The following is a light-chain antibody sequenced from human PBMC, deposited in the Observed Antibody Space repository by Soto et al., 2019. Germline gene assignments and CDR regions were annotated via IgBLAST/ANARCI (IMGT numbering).Light chain of an antibody. CDR1: QSVSGDY. J-gene: IGKJ2*01. V-gene: IGKV3-20*01. CDR3: HRYGSSPT. CDR2: GAS. Sequence: EVVLTQSPDILSLSPGERASLSCRASQSVSGDYVAWYQQKPGQAPGLLIHGASNRATGIPDRFSGSGSGTDFTLTISRLEPEDFAVYFCHRYGSSPTSGQGTRLEIK.